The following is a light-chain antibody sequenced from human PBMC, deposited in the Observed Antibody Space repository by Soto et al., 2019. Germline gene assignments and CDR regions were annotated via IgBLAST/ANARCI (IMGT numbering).Light chain of an antibody. CDR2: AAS. V-gene: IGKV1-5*01. Sequence: DIQMSQSPSTLSASVGDRVTITCRASQSISSWLAWYQQKPGKAPKLLIYAASTLQSGVPSRFSGSGSGTDSTLTISCLQSEDFATYYCQQYYSYPLTFGQGTKVDI. CDR3: QQYYSYPLT. CDR1: QSISSW. J-gene: IGKJ1*01.